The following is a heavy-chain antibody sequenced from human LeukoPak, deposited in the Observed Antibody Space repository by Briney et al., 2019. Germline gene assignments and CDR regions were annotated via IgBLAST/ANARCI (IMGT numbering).Heavy chain of an antibody. CDR1: GGSISTYH. J-gene: IGHJ4*02. Sequence: SETLSLTCTVSGGSISTYHWSWIRQPAGKGLEWIGRIYVSGRIDYNPSLRSRVTMSVDTSKNQLSLRVRSVTAADTAVYYCAREGGYSSGWYSLEHFDYWGQGTLVTVSS. CDR3: AREGGYSSGWYSLEHFDY. D-gene: IGHD6-19*01. CDR2: IYVSGRI. V-gene: IGHV4-4*07.